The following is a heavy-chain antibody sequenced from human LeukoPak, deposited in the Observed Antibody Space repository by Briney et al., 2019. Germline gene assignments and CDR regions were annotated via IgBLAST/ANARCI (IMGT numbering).Heavy chain of an antibody. D-gene: IGHD6-19*01. Sequence: ASVKVSCKASGYTFTGYYMHWVRQAPGQGLEWMGWVNPNSGGTNYAQKFQGRVTMTRDTSISTAYMELSRLRSDDTAVYYCATYGSGWYSAYYFDYWGQGTLVTVSS. CDR2: VNPNSGGT. J-gene: IGHJ4*02. V-gene: IGHV1-2*02. CDR1: GYTFTGYY. CDR3: ATYGSGWYSAYYFDY.